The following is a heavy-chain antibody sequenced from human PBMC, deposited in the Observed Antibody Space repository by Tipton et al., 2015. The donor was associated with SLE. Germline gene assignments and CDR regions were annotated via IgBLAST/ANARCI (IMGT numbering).Heavy chain of an antibody. J-gene: IGHJ6*02. CDR3: ARGRGYHYEMDV. CDR2: INRDGTST. Sequence: SLRLSCAASGFTFSRYWMHWVRQAPGKGLVWISRINRDGTSTDYEDSVKGRFTISRDDSKNTLYLQMNSLRTEDTAVYYCARGRGYHYEMDVWGQGTTVTVSS. CDR1: GFTFSRYW. V-gene: IGHV3-74*01.